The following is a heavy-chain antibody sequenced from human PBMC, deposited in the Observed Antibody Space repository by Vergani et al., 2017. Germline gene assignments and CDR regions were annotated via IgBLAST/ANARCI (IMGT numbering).Heavy chain of an antibody. CDR1: GGSISSSNW. V-gene: IGHV4-4*03. CDR2: IFHTGGT. J-gene: IGHJ4*02. D-gene: IGHD3-9*01. CDR3: ARRSGIVYDIFSGTQYFFDF. Sequence: QVQLQESGPGLVKPPGTLSLTCVVSGGSISSSNWWSWVRQAPGKGLEWIGEIFHTGGTNYNPSLKSRVTMSVDKSKNQFSLEVTSVTATDTAVYYCARRSGIVYDIFSGTQYFFDFWGQGTLVTVSS.